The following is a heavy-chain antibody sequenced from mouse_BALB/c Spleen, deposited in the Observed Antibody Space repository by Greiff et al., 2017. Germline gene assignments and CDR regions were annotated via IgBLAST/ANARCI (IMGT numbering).Heavy chain of an antibody. CDR1: GYSITSDYA. J-gene: IGHJ4*01. CDR2: ISYSGST. V-gene: IGHV3-2*02. Sequence: EVHLVESGPGLVKPSQSLSLTCTVTGYSITSDYAWNWIRQFPGNKLEWMGYISYSGSTSYNPSLKSRISITRDTSKNQFFLQLNSVTTEDTATYYCARSAGYYYAMDYWGQGTSVTVSS. CDR3: ARSAGYYYAMDY.